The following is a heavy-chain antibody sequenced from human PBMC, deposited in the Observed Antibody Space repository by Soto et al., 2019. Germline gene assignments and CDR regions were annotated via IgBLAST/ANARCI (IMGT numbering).Heavy chain of an antibody. D-gene: IGHD2-2*01. Sequence: QVQLVESGGGMVQPGGSLRLSCAASGFTFNNYAVHWVRQAPAKGLEWVAIISYDGSNKYYADSVKGRFTISRDNSKNTLYLQMNSLRAEDTDVYYCASQLLTIGSFDYWGQGTLVTVSS. J-gene: IGHJ4*02. CDR1: GFTFNNYA. V-gene: IGHV3-30-3*01. CDR2: ISYDGSNK. CDR3: ASQLLTIGSFDY.